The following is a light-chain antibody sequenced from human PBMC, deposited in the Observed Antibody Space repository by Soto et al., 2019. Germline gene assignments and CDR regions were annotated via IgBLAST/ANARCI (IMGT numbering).Light chain of an antibody. CDR1: QSLLHSDGYNY. Sequence: DIVMTQSPLSLPVTPGEPASISCRSSQSLLHSDGYNYLDWYLQKPGQSPQLLIYLGSNRASGVPDRFSGSGSGTDFTLKISRVEAEDVGVYYGMQALQAPHTFAQGTRLEIK. V-gene: IGKV2-28*01. CDR3: MQALQAPHT. CDR2: LGS. J-gene: IGKJ5*01.